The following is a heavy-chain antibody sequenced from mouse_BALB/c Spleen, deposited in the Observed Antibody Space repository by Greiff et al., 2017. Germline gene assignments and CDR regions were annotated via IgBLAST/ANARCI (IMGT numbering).Heavy chain of an antibody. Sequence: LQQPGSELVRPGASVKLSCKASGYTFTSYWMHWVKQRPGQGLEWIGNIYPGSGSTNYDEKFKSKATLTVDTSSSTAYMQLSSLTSEDSAVYYCTRNYGYVGTWFAYWGQGTLVTVSA. CDR3: TRNYGYVGTWFAY. V-gene: IGHV1S22*01. J-gene: IGHJ3*01. D-gene: IGHD1-2*01. CDR2: IYPGSGST. CDR1: GYTFTSYW.